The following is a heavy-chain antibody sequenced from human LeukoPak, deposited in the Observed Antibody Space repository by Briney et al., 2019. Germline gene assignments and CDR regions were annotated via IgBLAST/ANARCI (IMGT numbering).Heavy chain of an antibody. CDR2: ISYNGSNQ. V-gene: IGHV3-30*18. CDR3: TKDGSNWQTSAVYLPGDY. D-gene: IGHD6-13*01. Sequence: PGGPLRLACAASGFTFSNYGMHWVRQTPGKGLEWMAVISYNGSNQYSIGSAKGRFTISRDNSKNKLYLQMTSLRAEDTAVYYCTKDGSNWQTSAVYLPGDYWGQGALVSVSS. J-gene: IGHJ4*02. CDR1: GFTFSNYG.